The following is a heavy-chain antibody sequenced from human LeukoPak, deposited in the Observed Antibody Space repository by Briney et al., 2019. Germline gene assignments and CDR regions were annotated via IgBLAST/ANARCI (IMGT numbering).Heavy chain of an antibody. Sequence: NPSETLSLTCTVSGTSISSGAYSWSWVRQHPGKGLEWIAYIYYSGNTYYNPSLKRRVTIPVDTSKNQFSLKLSSVTAADTAVYYCARTITIFGALGYFDYWEQGSLVTVSS. V-gene: IGHV4-31*03. CDR1: GTSISSGAYS. CDR2: IYYSGNT. D-gene: IGHD3-3*01. CDR3: ARTITIFGALGYFDY. J-gene: IGHJ4*02.